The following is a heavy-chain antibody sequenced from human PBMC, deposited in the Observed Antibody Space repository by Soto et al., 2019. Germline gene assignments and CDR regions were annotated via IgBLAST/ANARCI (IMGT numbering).Heavy chain of an antibody. Sequence: ASETLSLTCTVSGGSISSSSYYWGWIRQPPGKGLEWIGSIYYSGSTYYNPSLKSRVTISVDTSKNQFSLKLSSVTAADTAVYYCSRHPRFYSGYDSWLLNYFDYWGQGTLVTVSS. CDR2: IYYSGST. J-gene: IGHJ4*02. D-gene: IGHD5-12*01. CDR1: GGSISSSSYY. CDR3: SRHPRFYSGYDSWLLNYFDY. V-gene: IGHV4-39*01.